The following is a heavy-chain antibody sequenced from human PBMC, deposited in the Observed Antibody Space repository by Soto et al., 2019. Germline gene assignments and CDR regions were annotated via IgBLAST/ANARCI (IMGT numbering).Heavy chain of an antibody. V-gene: IGHV3-13*01. CDR1: GFTFSSYD. CDR3: AKVSGVSWAFDI. CDR2: IGTAGDT. Sequence: PGGSLRLSCAASGFTFSSYDMHWVRQATGKGLEWVSAIGTAGDTYYPGSVKGRFTISRENAKNSLYLQMNSLRAGDTAVYYCAKVSGVSWAFDIWGQGTMVTVSS. J-gene: IGHJ3*02. D-gene: IGHD6-13*01.